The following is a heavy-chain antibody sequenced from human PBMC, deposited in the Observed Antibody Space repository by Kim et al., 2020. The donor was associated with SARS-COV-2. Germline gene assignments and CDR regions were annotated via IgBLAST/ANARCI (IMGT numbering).Heavy chain of an antibody. D-gene: IGHD3-10*01. J-gene: IGHJ4*02. CDR3: ARERGLYYGSGSYSLDY. Sequence: LKSRVTISVDTSKNQFSLKLSSVTAADTAVYYCARERGLYYGSGSYSLDYWGQGTLVTVSS. V-gene: IGHV4-39*07.